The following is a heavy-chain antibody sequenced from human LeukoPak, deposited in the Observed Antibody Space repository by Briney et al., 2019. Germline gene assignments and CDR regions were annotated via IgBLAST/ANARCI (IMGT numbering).Heavy chain of an antibody. V-gene: IGHV4-34*01. CDR2: INHSGST. CDR1: GGSFSGYY. CDR3: ARMGLGGPYGY. J-gene: IGHJ4*02. Sequence: SETLSLTCAVYGGSFSGYYWSWIRQPPGKGLEWIGEINHSGSTNYNPSLKSRVTISVDASKNQFSLKLSSVTAADTAVYYCARMGLGGPYGYWGQGTLVTVSS. D-gene: IGHD3-16*01.